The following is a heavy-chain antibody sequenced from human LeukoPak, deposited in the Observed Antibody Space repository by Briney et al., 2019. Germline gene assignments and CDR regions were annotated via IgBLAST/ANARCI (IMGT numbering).Heavy chain of an antibody. CDR2: ISSSSSYI. J-gene: IGHJ5*02. Sequence: GGSLRLSCAASGFTFRSYSMNWVRQAPGKGLEWVSSISSSSSYIYYADSVKGRFTISRDNAKNSLYLQMNSLRAEDTAVYYCARDHGYSYGYGDWFDPWGQGTLVTVSS. V-gene: IGHV3-21*01. CDR1: GFTFRSYS. CDR3: ARDHGYSYGYGDWFDP. D-gene: IGHD5-18*01.